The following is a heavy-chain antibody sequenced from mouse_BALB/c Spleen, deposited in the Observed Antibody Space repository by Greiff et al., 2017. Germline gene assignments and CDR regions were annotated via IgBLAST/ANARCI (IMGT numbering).Heavy chain of an antibody. D-gene: IGHD1-1*01. CDR1: GYTFTSYW. J-gene: IGHJ4*01. V-gene: IGHV1S81*02. CDR2: INPSNGRT. CDR3: ARLDIYYYGSSYHAMDY. Sequence: QVQLQQSGAELVKPGASVKLSCKASGYTFTSYWMHWVKQRPGQGLEWIGEINPSNGRTNYNEKFKSKATLTVDKSSSTAYMQLSSLTSEDSAVYYCARLDIYYYGSSYHAMDYWGQGTSVTVSS.